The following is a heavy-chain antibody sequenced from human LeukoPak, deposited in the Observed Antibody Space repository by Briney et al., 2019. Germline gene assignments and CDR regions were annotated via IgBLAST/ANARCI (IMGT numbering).Heavy chain of an antibody. V-gene: IGHV3-74*01. J-gene: IGHJ6*02. CDR2: INTDGSST. Sequence: PGGSLRLSCAASGFTFSSYWMQWVRQAPGKGLVWVSRINTDGSSTTYADSVKGRFTISRDNAKNTLYLHMNSLRAEDTGVFYCARGPAYTSGWYGLDVWGHGTSVTVSS. CDR3: ARGPAYTSGWYGLDV. CDR1: GFTFSSYW. D-gene: IGHD6-19*01.